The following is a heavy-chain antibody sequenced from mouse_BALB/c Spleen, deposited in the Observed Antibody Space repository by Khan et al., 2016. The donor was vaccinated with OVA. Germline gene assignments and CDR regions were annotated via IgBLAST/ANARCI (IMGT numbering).Heavy chain of an antibody. J-gene: IGHJ3*01. D-gene: IGHD2-2*01. CDR2: IWSDGNT. CDR3: AIIFYGYDWFAY. V-gene: IGHV2-3*01. CDR1: GSSSSSYG. Sequence: QVQLKESGPGLVAPSQSPSITCTVSGSSSSSYGVSWVRQTPGKGLEWLGVIWSDGNTNYHSSLKSRLTLTKENSKSQVLLKLTSLQTDDTATYYCAIIFYGYDWFAYWGQGTLVTVSA.